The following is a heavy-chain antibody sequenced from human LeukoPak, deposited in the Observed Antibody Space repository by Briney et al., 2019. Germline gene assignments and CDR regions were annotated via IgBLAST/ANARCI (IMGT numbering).Heavy chain of an antibody. J-gene: IGHJ6*02. CDR2: IIPIFGTA. Sequence: SVKVSCKDSGGTFSSYAISWVRHAPGQGLEWMGGIIPIFGTANYAQKFQGRVTITADESTSTAYMELSSLRSEDTAVYYCASGLAMDWYYGMDVWGQGTTVTVSS. CDR1: GGTFSSYA. CDR3: ASGLAMDWYYGMDV. D-gene: IGHD3/OR15-3a*01. V-gene: IGHV1-69*13.